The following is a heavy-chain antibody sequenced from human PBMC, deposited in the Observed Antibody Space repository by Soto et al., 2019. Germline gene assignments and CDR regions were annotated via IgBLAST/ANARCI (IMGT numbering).Heavy chain of an antibody. V-gene: IGHV3-15*01. CDR1: GLTFRKAW. J-gene: IGHJ4*02. D-gene: IGHD3-3*01. CDR2: IKSKTDGGTT. Sequence: GGSLRLSCSASGLTFRKAWMSWVRHSPGKGLEWVGRIKSKTDGGTTDYAAPVKGRFTITRDDSKNTLYLQMNSLKTEDTAVYYCTTDALRFLEWLSYWGQGTLVTVSS. CDR3: TTDALRFLEWLSY.